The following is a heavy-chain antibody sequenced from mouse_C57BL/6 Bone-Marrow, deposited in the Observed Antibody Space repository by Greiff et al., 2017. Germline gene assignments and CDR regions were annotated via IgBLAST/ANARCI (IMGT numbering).Heavy chain of an antibody. CDR1: GYTFTSYD. CDR2: IYPRDGST. D-gene: IGHD1-1*02. V-gene: IGHV1-85*01. CDR3: ARLGGRGYFDV. J-gene: IGHJ1*03. Sequence: VKLMESGPELVKPGASVKLSCTASGYTFTSYDINWVQQRPGQGLEWIGWIYPRDGSTKYNEKFKGQATLTVDTSSNTAYMELHSLTSEDSAVXFCARLGGRGYFDVWGTGTTVTVSS.